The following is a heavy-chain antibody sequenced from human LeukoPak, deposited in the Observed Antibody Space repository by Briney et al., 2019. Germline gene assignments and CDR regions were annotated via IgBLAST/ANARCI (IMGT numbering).Heavy chain of an antibody. V-gene: IGHV4-39*01. J-gene: IGHJ4*02. D-gene: IGHD1-26*01. CDR3: ARHDIVGANFDY. CDR2: INHSGST. Sequence: SETLSLTCTVSGGSISSGRHYWGWIRQPPGKGLEWIGEINHSGSTNYNPSLKSRVTISVDTSKNQFSLKLSSVTAADTAVYYCARHDIVGANFDYWGQGTLVTVSS. CDR1: GGSISSGRHY.